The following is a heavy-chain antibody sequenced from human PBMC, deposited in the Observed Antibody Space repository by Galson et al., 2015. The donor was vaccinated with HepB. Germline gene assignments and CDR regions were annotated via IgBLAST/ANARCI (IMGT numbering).Heavy chain of an antibody. Sequence: SLRLSCAASGFTFSSYAMSWVRQAPGKGLEWVSAISGSGGSTYYADSVKGRFTISRDNSKNTLYLQMNSLRAEDTAVYYCASASTYYYDSSGYYYDCWGQGTLVTVSS. V-gene: IGHV3-23*01. CDR1: GFTFSSYA. J-gene: IGHJ4*02. D-gene: IGHD3-22*01. CDR3: ASASTYYYDSSGYYYDC. CDR2: ISGSGGST.